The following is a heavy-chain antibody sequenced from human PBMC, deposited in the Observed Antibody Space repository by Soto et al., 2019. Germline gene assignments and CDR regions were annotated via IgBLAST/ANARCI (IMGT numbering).Heavy chain of an antibody. Sequence: GGSLRLSCAASGFTFSYYGMHWVRQAPGKGLEWVAVIWHDGSIKYYADSVKGRFTVSRDNSKNTLYVQMNSLRAEDTAVYYCARARHDNGGYDYYLDNWGQGTLVTVSS. D-gene: IGHD5-12*01. CDR3: ARARHDNGGYDYYLDN. CDR2: IWHDGSIK. CDR1: GFTFSYYG. V-gene: IGHV3-33*01. J-gene: IGHJ4*02.